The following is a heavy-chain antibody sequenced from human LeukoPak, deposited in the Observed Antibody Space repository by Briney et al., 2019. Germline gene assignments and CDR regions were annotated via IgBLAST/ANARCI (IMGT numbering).Heavy chain of an antibody. CDR2: INHSGST. CDR3: ARGVRYSNYYYYYYMDV. V-gene: IGHV4-34*01. D-gene: IGHD4-11*01. J-gene: IGHJ6*03. Sequence: SETLSLTCAVYGGSFSGYYWSWIRQPPGKGLEWIGEINHSGSTNYNPSLKGRVTISVDTSKNQFSLKLSSVTAADTAVYYCARGVRYSNYYYYYYMDVWGKGTTVTVSS. CDR1: GGSFSGYY.